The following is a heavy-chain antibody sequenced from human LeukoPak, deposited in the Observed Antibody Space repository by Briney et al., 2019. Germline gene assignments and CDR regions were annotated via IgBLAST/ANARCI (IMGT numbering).Heavy chain of an antibody. J-gene: IGHJ2*01. D-gene: IGHD3-22*01. CDR1: GGSISSSSYY. V-gene: IGHV4-39*07. CDR3: ARDWPYSSGYYRYWYFDL. Sequence: SETLSLTCTVSGGSISSSSYYWGWIRQPPGKGLEWIGSIYYSGSTYYNPSLKSRVTISVDTSKNQFSLKLSSVTAADTAVYYCARDWPYSSGYYRYWYFDLWGRGTLVTVSS. CDR2: IYYSGST.